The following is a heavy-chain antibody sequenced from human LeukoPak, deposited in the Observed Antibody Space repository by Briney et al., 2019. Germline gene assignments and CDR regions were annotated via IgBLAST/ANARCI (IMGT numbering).Heavy chain of an antibody. J-gene: IGHJ2*01. CDR3: ARVGDHFHWYLDL. CDR1: GFTVSTNY. CDR2: LYSGSST. D-gene: IGHD3-3*02. Sequence: PGGSLRLSCAASGFTVSTNYMNWVRQAPAKGLEWVSILYSGSSTYYADSVEGRFIVSRDSSKNTLSLQMNDLRAEDTAVYYCARVGDHFHWYLDLWGRGTMVTVSS. V-gene: IGHV3-53*01.